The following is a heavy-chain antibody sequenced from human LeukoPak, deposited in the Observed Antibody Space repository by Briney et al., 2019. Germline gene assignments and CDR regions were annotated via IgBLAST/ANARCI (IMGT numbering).Heavy chain of an antibody. Sequence: ASVNVSCKASGGTFSSYAISWVRQAPGQGLEWMGGIIPIFGTANYAQKFQGRVTITADESTSTAYMELSGLRSEDTAVYYCAREGDYYDSSGYYYVANRLDYWGQGTLVTVSS. J-gene: IGHJ4*02. V-gene: IGHV1-69*13. CDR2: IIPIFGTA. D-gene: IGHD3-22*01. CDR1: GGTFSSYA. CDR3: AREGDYYDSSGYYYVANRLDY.